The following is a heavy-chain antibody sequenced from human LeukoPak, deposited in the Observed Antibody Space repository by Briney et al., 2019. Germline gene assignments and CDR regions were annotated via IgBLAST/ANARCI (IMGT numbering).Heavy chain of an antibody. V-gene: IGHV4-34*01. D-gene: IGHD4-23*01. CDR2: INHSGST. J-gene: IGHJ4*02. CDR3: ARAVGTSRNFFDY. CDR1: GGSFSGYY. Sequence: SETLSLTCAVYGGSFSGYYWSWIRQPPGKGLEWIGEINHSGSTNYNPSLKSRVTISVDTSKNQFSLKLSSVTAADTAMYYCARAVGTSRNFFDYWGQGTLVTVSS.